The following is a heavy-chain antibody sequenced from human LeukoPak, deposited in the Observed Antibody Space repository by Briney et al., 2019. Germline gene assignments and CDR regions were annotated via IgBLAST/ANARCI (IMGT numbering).Heavy chain of an antibody. CDR1: GFNFRTYN. Sequence: GGSLRLSCAASGFNFRTYNMNWVRQAPGKGLEWVSYITSSSSTIYYADSVKGRFTISRDNAKNSLYLQMNSLRAEDTAVYYCARMKGCSSTTCYFAIYWGQGTLVTVSS. CDR3: ARMKGCSSTTCYFAIY. CDR2: ITSSSSTI. V-gene: IGHV3-48*04. D-gene: IGHD2-2*01. J-gene: IGHJ4*02.